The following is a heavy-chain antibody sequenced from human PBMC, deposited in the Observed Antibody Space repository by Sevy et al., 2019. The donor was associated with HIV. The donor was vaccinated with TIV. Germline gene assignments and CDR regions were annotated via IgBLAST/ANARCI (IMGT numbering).Heavy chain of an antibody. CDR3: ARGPKVAVAPFDY. CDR1: GFTFSDYA. CDR2: ISGSGGRT. J-gene: IGHJ4*02. D-gene: IGHD6-19*01. V-gene: IGHV3-23*01. Sequence: GGSLRLSCAASGFTFSDYAMSWVRQAPGKGLEGVSAISGSGGRTYYADSVKGRFTISRDNSRNTPYLQMNSLTAEDTAVYYCARGPKVAVAPFDYWGQGTLVTVSS.